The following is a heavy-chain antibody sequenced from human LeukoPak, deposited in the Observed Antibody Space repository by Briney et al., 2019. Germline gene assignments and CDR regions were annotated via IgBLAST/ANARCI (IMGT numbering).Heavy chain of an antibody. J-gene: IGHJ4*02. V-gene: IGHV5-51*01. D-gene: IGHD6-19*01. CDR2: IYLGDSDT. CDR3: ARHPSYTSGWPLDY. CDR1: GDNFSRHW. Sequence: GESLKISCKGSGDNFSRHWIGWVRQMPGKGLEWMGIIYLGDSDTRYSPSFRGQVTISADKSISTAYLQWSSLKASDTAMYYCARHPSYTSGWPLDYWGQGTLVTVSS.